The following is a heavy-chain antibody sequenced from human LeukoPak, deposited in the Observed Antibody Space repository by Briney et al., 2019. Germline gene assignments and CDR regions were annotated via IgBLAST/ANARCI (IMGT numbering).Heavy chain of an antibody. CDR1: GFTFSSYE. V-gene: IGHV3-48*03. CDR3: AKAGLAAAGIFFDY. CDR2: ISSSGSTI. J-gene: IGHJ4*02. D-gene: IGHD6-13*01. Sequence: GGSLRLSCAASGFTFSSYEMNWVRQAPGKGLEWVSYISSSGSTIYYADSVKGRFTISRDNAKNSLYLQMNSLRAEDTALYYCAKAGLAAAGIFFDYWGQGTLVTVSS.